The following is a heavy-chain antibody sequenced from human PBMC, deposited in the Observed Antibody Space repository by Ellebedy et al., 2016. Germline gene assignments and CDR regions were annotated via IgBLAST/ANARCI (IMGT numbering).Heavy chain of an antibody. J-gene: IGHJ4*02. CDR3: ACRDGTD. Sequence: SETLSLTXTVSGGSISSSSYYWGWIRQPPGKGLEWIGYIYYSGSTNYNPSLKSRVTISIDTSKNQFSLKLNSMTAADTAVYYCACRDGTDWGQGTLVTVSS. CDR2: IYYSGST. CDR1: GGSISSSSYY. V-gene: IGHV4-61*05.